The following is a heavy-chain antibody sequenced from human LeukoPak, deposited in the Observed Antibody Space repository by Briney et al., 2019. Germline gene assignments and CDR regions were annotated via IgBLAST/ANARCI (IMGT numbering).Heavy chain of an antibody. J-gene: IGHJ4*02. CDR1: GFTLSDAW. Sequence: GESLRLSCAASGFTLSDAWMNWVRQAPGKGLEWVGRIWSNADGGATDYAAPVKGRFTISRDDSKNTLYLQMNGLKTEDTGFYYCATSYLAYSDYWGQGALVTVSS. D-gene: IGHD5-18*01. V-gene: IGHV3-15*01. CDR3: ATSYLAYSDY. CDR2: IWSNADGGAT.